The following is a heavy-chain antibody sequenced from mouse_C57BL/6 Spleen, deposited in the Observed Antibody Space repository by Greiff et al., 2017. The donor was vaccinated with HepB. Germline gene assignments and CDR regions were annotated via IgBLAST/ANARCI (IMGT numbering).Heavy chain of an antibody. CDR3: ARSRGDY. J-gene: IGHJ2*01. CDR1: GYAFTNYL. V-gene: IGHV1-54*01. CDR2: INPGSGGT. Sequence: VQLQQSGAELVRPGTSVTVSCKASGYAFTNYLIEWVKQRPGQGLEWIGVINPGSGGTNYNEKFKGKATLTADKSSSTAYMQLSSLTSEDSAVYFCARSRGDYWGQGTTLTVSS.